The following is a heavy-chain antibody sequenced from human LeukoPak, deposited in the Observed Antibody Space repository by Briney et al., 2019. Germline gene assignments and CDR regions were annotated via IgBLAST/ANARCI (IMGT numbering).Heavy chain of an antibody. CDR2: IIANAVST. J-gene: IGHJ6*03. CDR1: TSTVSSTT. CDR3: ARMSSSEIYFFYSMGV. Sequence: PGGSLRPSCAVSTSTVSSTTTGSARQDPGKGREWDSGIIANAVSTYYADSVKIRFTISRDNAKNTLDLHIDSRGTEDTAVHCRARMSSSEIYFFYSMGVWVKGTTVTVSS. V-gene: IGHV3-23*01. D-gene: IGHD6-6*01.